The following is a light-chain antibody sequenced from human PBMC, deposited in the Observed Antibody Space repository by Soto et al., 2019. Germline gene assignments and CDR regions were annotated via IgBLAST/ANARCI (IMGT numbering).Light chain of an antibody. Sequence: QSVLTQPASVSGSPGQSITISCPGTSSDVGGYNYVSWYQQHPGTAPKLMIYEVSNRPSGVSSRFSGSKSGNTASLTISGLQAEDEADYYCSSYTSSSTLFGTGTKVTVL. V-gene: IGLV2-14*01. CDR2: EVS. CDR1: SSDVGGYNY. CDR3: SSYTSSSTL. J-gene: IGLJ1*01.